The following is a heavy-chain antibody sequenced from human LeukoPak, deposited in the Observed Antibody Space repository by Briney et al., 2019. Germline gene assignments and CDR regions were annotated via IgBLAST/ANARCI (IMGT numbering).Heavy chain of an antibody. CDR1: GYTFTDYY. J-gene: IGHJ4*02. D-gene: IGHD3-10*01. CDR3: ARSVTVAIWFGEAYCDY. Sequence: ASVKVSCKASGYTFTDYYMHWVRQAPGQGLEWMGWIIPNTGGSNYAQNFQGRVTVTRDTSISTAYMELSRLRSDDTAVYYCARSVTVAIWFGEAYCDYWGQGTLVTVSS. CDR2: IIPNTGGS. V-gene: IGHV1-2*02.